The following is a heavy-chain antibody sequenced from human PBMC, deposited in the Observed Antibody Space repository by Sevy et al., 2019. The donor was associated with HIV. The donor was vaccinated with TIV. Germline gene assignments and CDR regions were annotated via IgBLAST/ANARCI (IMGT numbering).Heavy chain of an antibody. CDR1: GFTFRSYA. D-gene: IGHD2-8*01. V-gene: IGHV3-23*01. CDR2: IGVSGGDT. CDR3: ARGGIALYGFEY. Sequence: GGSLRLSCAASGFTFRSYAMSWVRQAPGTGLEWVSAIGVSGGDTYYADSVKGRFTISRDNSKNTLYLQMNSLRAEDTALYYCARGGIALYGFEYWALGTLVTVSS. J-gene: IGHJ4*02.